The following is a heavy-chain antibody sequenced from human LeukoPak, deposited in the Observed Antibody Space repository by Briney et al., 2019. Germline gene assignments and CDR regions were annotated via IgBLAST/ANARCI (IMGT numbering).Heavy chain of an antibody. CDR1: GGTFSSYA. CDR2: IIPIFGTA. V-gene: IGHV1-69*06. Sequence: ASVKVSCKASGGTFSSYAISWVRQAPGQGLEWMGGIIPIFGTANYAQKFQGRVTITADKSTSTAYMELSSLRSEDTAVYYCAREAHSVDYGSGSYYLDYWGQGTLVTVSS. J-gene: IGHJ4*02. D-gene: IGHD3-10*01. CDR3: AREAHSVDYGSGSYYLDY.